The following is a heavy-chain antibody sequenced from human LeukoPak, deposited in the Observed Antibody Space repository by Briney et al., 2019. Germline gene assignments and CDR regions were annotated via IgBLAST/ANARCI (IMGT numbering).Heavy chain of an antibody. CDR1: GFIFSDYS. CDR2: ISRGSSTI. J-gene: IGHJ4*02. Sequence: GGSLRLSCAASGFIFSDYSMSWVRQAPGKGLEWVSHISRGSSTIYYADSVKGRFTISRDNSKDTLSLQMNSLRAEDTAVYYCAKDIAQGYTFGSIEQDYWGQGTLVTVSS. D-gene: IGHD5-18*01. V-gene: IGHV3-48*01. CDR3: AKDIAQGYTFGSIEQDY.